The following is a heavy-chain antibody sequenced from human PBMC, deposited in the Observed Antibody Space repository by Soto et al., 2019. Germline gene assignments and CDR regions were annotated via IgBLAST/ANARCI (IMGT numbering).Heavy chain of an antibody. Sequence: ASGPTLVNPTQTLTLTCTFSGFSLSTSGVGVGWIRQPPGKALEWLALIYWDDDKRYSPSLKSRLTITKDTSKNQVVLTMTNMDPVDTATYYCAHTSSGYSYGYGFAYYYYGMDVWGQGTTVTVSS. J-gene: IGHJ6*02. CDR1: GFSLSTSGVG. CDR2: IYWDDDK. V-gene: IGHV2-5*02. CDR3: AHTSSGYSYGYGFAYYYYGMDV. D-gene: IGHD5-18*01.